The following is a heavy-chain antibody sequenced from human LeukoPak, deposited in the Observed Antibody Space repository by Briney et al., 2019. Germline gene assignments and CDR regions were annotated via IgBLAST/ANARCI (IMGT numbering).Heavy chain of an antibody. V-gene: IGHV3-30*02. CDR1: GFTFNNYG. CDR3: AKDAPEAYFDY. J-gene: IGHJ4*02. Sequence: GGSLRLSCAASGFTFNNYGMDWVRQAPGKGLEWVAFIRSDGSIKYYADSVKGRFTISRDNSKNTLYLQMNSLRADDTAVYYCAKDAPEAYFDYWGQGDLVTVSS. CDR2: IRSDGSIK.